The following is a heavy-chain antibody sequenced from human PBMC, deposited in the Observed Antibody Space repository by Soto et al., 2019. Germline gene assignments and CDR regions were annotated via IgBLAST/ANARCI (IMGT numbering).Heavy chain of an antibody. CDR1: GFTFSSYS. D-gene: IGHD1-26*01. CDR2: ISSSSTI. V-gene: IGHV3-48*02. J-gene: IGHJ4*02. CDR3: ARDPNRAGSYDY. Sequence: GGSLRLSCAASGFTFSSYSMNWVRQAPGKGLEWVSYISSSSTIYYADSVKGRFTISRDNAKNSLYLQMNSLRDEDTAVYYCARDPNRAGSYDYWGQGTLVTVSS.